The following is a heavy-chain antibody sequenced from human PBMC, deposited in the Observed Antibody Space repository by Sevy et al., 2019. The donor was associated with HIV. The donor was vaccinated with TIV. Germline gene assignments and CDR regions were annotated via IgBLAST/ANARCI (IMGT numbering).Heavy chain of an antibody. CDR2: MSPKSGNT. V-gene: IGHV1-8*02. CDR3: ASDGSGDVWNYEYYYYGMDV. J-gene: IGHJ6*02. D-gene: IGHD3-3*01. CDR1: GDTFTTYD. Sequence: ASVKVSCKASGDTFTTYDINWVRQATGQGLEWMGWMSPKSGNTGFAQKFQGRLTMTRDTSISTAYMELSSLRSEDTAVYYCASDGSGDVWNYEYYYYGMDVWGQGTTVTVSS.